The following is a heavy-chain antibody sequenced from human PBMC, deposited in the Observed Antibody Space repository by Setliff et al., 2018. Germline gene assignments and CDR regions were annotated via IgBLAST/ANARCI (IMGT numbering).Heavy chain of an antibody. Sequence: LSLSCTASGFTFSNAWMSWVRQAPGKGLEWVGRIKRITDSGTTDHAAPVKGRFTVSRDDSISTLYLQMNSLKTEDTAVYYCTTSPISSGWHSNFDYNMDVWGQGTTVTVSS. J-gene: IGHJ6*02. CDR3: TTSPISSGWHSNFDYNMDV. CDR1: GFTFSNAW. D-gene: IGHD6-19*01. CDR2: IKRITDSGTT. V-gene: IGHV3-15*01.